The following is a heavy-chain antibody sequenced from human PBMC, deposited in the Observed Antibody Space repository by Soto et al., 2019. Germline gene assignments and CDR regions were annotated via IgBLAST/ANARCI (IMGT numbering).Heavy chain of an antibody. CDR3: AGSAVTTEASFDH. Sequence: PGGSLRLSCAASGFRFSNYEMSWVRQAPGKGLEWISYISNSGDSIYYADSVKGRFTISRDNTKNSLFLQMNSLRAEDTAVYYCAGSAVTTEASFDHWGQGTLVTVSS. D-gene: IGHD4-17*01. CDR1: GFRFSNYE. CDR2: ISNSGDSI. V-gene: IGHV3-48*03. J-gene: IGHJ4*02.